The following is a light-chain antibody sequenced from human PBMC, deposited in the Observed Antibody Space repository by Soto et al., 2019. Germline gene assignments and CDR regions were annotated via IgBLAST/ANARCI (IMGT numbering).Light chain of an antibody. CDR3: SPYASRSTNV. V-gene: IGLV2-14*01. CDR1: SSDVGGYNY. CDR2: EVS. Sequence: QSALTQPASVSGSPGQSITISCTGTSSDVGGYNYVSWYQQHSGKAPKLMIYEVSHRPSGVSNRCSGSKSGNTASLTISGLHAEDEAEYYCSPYASRSTNVFGTGTEATAL. J-gene: IGLJ1*01.